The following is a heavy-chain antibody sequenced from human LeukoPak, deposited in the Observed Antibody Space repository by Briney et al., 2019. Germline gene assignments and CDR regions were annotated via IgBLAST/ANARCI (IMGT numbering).Heavy chain of an antibody. V-gene: IGHV1-2*02. CDR1: GYTFTGYY. CDR3: ALAAGLTADAFDI. CDR2: INPNSGGT. Sequence: ASVKVSCKASGYTFTGYYMHWVRQAPGQGLEWMGWINPNSGGTNYAQKFQGRVTMTRDTSISTAYMELSRLRSDDTAVYYCALAAGLTADAFDIWGQGTMVTVSS. J-gene: IGHJ3*02. D-gene: IGHD6-13*01.